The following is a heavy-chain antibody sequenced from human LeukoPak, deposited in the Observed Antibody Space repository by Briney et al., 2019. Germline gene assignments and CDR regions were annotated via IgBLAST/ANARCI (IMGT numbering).Heavy chain of an antibody. J-gene: IGHJ4*02. CDR1: GYKFTDFG. V-gene: IGHV1-18*01. Sequence: ASVRVSCKVSGYKFTDFGISWVRQAPGQGLEWMGWMSPYNGNTHSTEKFQDRVTMTRDTSTNTAYLELSGVTSDDTAVYCCARDLRVSANYYLDSWGQGTLVIVSS. D-gene: IGHD2-8*01. CDR2: MSPYNGNT. CDR3: ARDLRVSANYYLDS.